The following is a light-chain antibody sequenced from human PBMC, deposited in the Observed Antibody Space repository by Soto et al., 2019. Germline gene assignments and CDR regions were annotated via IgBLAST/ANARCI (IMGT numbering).Light chain of an antibody. CDR1: SSDVGGYNY. Sequence: QSALTQPPSASGSPGQSVTISCTGTSSDVGGYNYVSWYQQHPGKAPKLMIYEVSKRPSGVPDRFSGSKSGNTASLTVSGLQAEDEADYYCSPYAGGNNLPVFGGGTQLTVL. J-gene: IGLJ7*01. CDR3: SPYAGGNNLPV. CDR2: EVS. V-gene: IGLV2-8*01.